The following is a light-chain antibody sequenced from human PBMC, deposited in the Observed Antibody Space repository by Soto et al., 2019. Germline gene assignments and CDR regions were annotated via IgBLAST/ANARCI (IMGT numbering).Light chain of an antibody. CDR2: GAS. CDR3: QQYGSSQGYT. V-gene: IGKV3-20*01. J-gene: IGKJ2*01. Sequence: EIVLTQSPGTLSLSPGERATLSCRASQSVSSNYLAWYRQKPGQTPRLLIYGASNRATGMPDRFSGSGSGTDFTLTISRLEPEDFAVYYCQQYGSSQGYTFGQGTKLEIK. CDR1: QSVSSNY.